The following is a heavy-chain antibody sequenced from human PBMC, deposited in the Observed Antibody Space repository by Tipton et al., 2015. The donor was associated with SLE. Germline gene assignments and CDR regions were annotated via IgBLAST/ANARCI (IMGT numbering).Heavy chain of an antibody. Sequence: SLRLSCAASGFTFSDYYMSWIRQAPGKGLEWVSYISSSSSYTNYADSVKGRFTISRDNAKNSLYLQMNSLRAEDTAVYYCARVEYSSSFSYYYYMDVWGKGTTVTVSS. CDR1: GFTFSDYY. J-gene: IGHJ6*03. CDR3: ARVEYSSSFSYYYYMDV. V-gene: IGHV3-11*06. CDR2: ISSSSSYT. D-gene: IGHD6-6*01.